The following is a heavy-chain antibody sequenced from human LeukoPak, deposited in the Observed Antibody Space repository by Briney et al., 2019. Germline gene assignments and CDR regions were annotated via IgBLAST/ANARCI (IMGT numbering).Heavy chain of an antibody. D-gene: IGHD2-2*01. J-gene: IGHJ4*02. CDR2: ISSSSSSI. CDR3: ARGYCGSTSCPFDY. CDR1: GFTFSSYS. V-gene: IGHV3-21*01. Sequence: GGSLRLSCGASGFTFSSYSMNWVRQAPGKGLEWVSYISSSSSSIYYADSVQGRFTISRDNAKNSLYLQMNSLRAEDTAVYYCARGYCGSTSCPFDYWGQRALVTVSS.